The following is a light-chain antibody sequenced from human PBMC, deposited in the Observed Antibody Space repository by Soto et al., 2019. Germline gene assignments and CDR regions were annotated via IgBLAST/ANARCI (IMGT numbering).Light chain of an antibody. CDR1: QSVVTY. CDR3: QQRFIWPPIT. V-gene: IGKV3-11*01. J-gene: IGKJ5*01. Sequence: EIVLTQSPATLSLSPGETATLSCRASQSVVTYLAWYQQKPGQAPRLLIHDAHNRAAGIPARFSGSGSGTDFTLTISSIEPEDCAIYYCQQRFIWPPITFGQGTRLEIK. CDR2: DAH.